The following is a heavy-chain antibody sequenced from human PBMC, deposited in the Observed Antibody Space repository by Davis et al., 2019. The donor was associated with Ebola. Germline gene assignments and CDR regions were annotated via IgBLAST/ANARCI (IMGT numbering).Heavy chain of an antibody. CDR3: TKDVRGFNRPVDC. CDR1: GFTFNNYA. CDR2: IGGDSFCT. V-gene: IGHV3-23*01. J-gene: IGHJ4*02. Sequence: PGGSLRLSCIASGFTFNNYAMNWVRQAPGKGLEWVSSIGGDSFCTAYADSVKGRFTISRDSSKNTLYLQMNNLRADDTAVYYCTKDVRGFNRPVDCWGQGTLVTVSS. D-gene: IGHD6-25*01.